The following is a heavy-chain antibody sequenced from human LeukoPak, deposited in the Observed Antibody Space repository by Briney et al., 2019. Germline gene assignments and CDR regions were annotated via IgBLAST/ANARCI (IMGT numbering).Heavy chain of an antibody. CDR2: IIPIFGTA. V-gene: IGHV1-69*13. CDR1: GGTFSSYA. CDR3: ARDPEIQLWLLADY. D-gene: IGHD5-18*01. Sequence: ASVKVSCKASGGTFSSYAISWVRQAPGQGLEWMGGIIPIFGTANYAQKFQGRVTITADESTSTAYMELRSLRSDDTAVYYCARDPEIQLWLLADYWGQGTLVTVSS. J-gene: IGHJ4*02.